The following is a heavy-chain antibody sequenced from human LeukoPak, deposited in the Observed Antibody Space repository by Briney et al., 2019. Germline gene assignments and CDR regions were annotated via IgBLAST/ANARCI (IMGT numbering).Heavy chain of an antibody. V-gene: IGHV5-51*01. CDR3: ARQPGELNPFDY. Sequence: GESLKIPRKGFGYRFNSYWIGWVGQMPGKGLEWMGIIYPGDSDTRYSPSFQGQVTISADKSISTAYLQWSSLKASDTAMYYCARQPGELNPFDYWGQGTLVTVSS. D-gene: IGHD5-24*01. CDR2: IYPGDSDT. CDR1: GYRFNSYW. J-gene: IGHJ4*02.